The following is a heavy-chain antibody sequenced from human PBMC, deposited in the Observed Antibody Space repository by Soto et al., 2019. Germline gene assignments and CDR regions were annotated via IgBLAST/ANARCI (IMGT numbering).Heavy chain of an antibody. CDR3: ARARHSNNYGSGRYRYYMDV. D-gene: IGHD3-10*01. J-gene: IGHJ6*03. CDR1: GGSISSYY. V-gene: IGHV4-59*01. CDR2: IYYSGST. Sequence: SETLSLTCTVSGGSISSYYWSWIRQPPGKGLEWIGYIYYSGSTNYNPSLKSRVTISVDTSKNQFSLKLSSVTAADTAVYYCARARHSNNYGSGRYRYYMDVWGKGTTVTVSS.